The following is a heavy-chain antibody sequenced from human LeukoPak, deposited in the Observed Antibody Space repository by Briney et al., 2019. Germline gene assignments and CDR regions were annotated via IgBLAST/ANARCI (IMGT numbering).Heavy chain of an antibody. Sequence: TTSETLSLTCTVSGDSISGGTFYWGWVRQPPGQGLEWIGSIHFNGNTYYNPSLKSPVTISVDMPKNQFSLNLSSVTVADTAVYYCAGRVGATIWTGLHFWGRGILVTVSS. J-gene: IGHJ4*02. V-gene: IGHV4-39*01. CDR3: AGRVGATIWTGLHF. D-gene: IGHD1-26*01. CDR1: GDSISGGTFY. CDR2: IHFNGNT.